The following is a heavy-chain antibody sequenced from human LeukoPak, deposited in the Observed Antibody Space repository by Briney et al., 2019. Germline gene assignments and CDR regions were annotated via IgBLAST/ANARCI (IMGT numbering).Heavy chain of an antibody. CDR1: GFTFSSYW. J-gene: IGHJ4*02. Sequence: TGGSLRLSCAASGFTFSSYWMSWVRQAPGKGLEWVANIKQDGSEKYYVDSVKGRFTISRDNAKNSLYLQMNSLGAEDTAVYYCARDSEWFGESYFDYWGQGTLVTVSS. CDR3: ARDSEWFGESYFDY. D-gene: IGHD3-10*01. CDR2: IKQDGSEK. V-gene: IGHV3-7*01.